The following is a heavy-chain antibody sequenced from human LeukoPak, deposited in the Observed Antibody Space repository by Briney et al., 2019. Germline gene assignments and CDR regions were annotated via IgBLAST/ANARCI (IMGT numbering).Heavy chain of an antibody. J-gene: IGHJ5*02. V-gene: IGHV1-69*13. Sequence: SVKVSCKASGGTFSSYAISWVRQAPGQGLEWMGGIIPIFGTANYAQKFQGRVTINADESTSTADMELSSLGSEDTTVYYCARGSWVVPAAIDWFDPWGQGTLVTVSS. CDR3: ARGSWVVPAAIDWFDP. CDR1: GGTFSSYA. D-gene: IGHD2-2*01. CDR2: IIPIFGTA.